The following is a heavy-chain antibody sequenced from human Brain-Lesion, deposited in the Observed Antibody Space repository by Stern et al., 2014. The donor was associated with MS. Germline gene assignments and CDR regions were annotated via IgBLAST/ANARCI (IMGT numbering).Heavy chain of an antibody. CDR3: AKNPGGFTID. Sequence: QVQLVESGGGVVQPGRSRRLSCAASGFTFRSYDLPWVRQGPGKGLEWVASISYDGSNKYYADSVKGRFPISRDNSKNTLFLQMNSLRTEDTAVYYCAKNPGGFTIDWGQGTLVTVSS. J-gene: IGHJ4*02. D-gene: IGHD3-3*01. CDR2: ISYDGSNK. V-gene: IGHV3-30*18. CDR1: GFTFRSYD.